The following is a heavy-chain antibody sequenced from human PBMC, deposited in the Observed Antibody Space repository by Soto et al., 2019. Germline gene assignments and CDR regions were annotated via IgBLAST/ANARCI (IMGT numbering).Heavy chain of an antibody. D-gene: IGHD3-3*01. CDR3: ARGITIFGVVIGQPYYYYGMDV. V-gene: IGHV4-4*07. J-gene: IGHJ6*02. CDR2: IYTSGST. Sequence: TSETLSLTCTVSGGSISSYYWSWIRQPAGKGLEWIGRIYTSGSTNYNPSLKSQVTMSVDTSKNQFSLKLSSVTAADTAVYYCARGITIFGVVIGQPYYYYGMDVWGQGTTVTVSS. CDR1: GGSISSYY.